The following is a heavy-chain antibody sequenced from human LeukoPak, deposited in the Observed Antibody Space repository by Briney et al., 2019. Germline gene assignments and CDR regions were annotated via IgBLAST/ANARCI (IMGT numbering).Heavy chain of an antibody. CDR2: ISSSSSYI. CDR3: ARDQTSSSWYGDY. V-gene: IGHV3-21*01. J-gene: IGHJ4*02. D-gene: IGHD6-13*01. Sequence: PGGSLRHSCAASGFTFSSYSMNWVRQAPGKGLEWVSSISSSSSYIYYADSAKGRFTISRDNAKNSLYLQMNSLRAEDTAVYYCARDQTSSSWYGDYWGQGTLVTVSS. CDR1: GFTFSSYS.